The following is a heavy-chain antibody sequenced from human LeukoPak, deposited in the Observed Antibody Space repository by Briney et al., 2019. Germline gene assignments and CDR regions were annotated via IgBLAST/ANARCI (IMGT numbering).Heavy chain of an antibody. D-gene: IGHD6-13*01. V-gene: IGHV4-4*07. CDR2: IYTSEST. Sequence: PSETLSLTCSVSGGSISSHYWSWIRQPAGKGLEWIGRIYTSESTNYNPSLKSRVTMSVDTSKNQFSLKLSSVTAADTAVYYCAREEESSSWYKYWGQGTLVTVSS. J-gene: IGHJ4*02. CDR3: AREEESSSWYKY. CDR1: GGSISSHY.